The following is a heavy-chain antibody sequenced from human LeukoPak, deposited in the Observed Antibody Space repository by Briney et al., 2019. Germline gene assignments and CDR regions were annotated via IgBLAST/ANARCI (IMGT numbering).Heavy chain of an antibody. CDR3: ARDSTYYHDSGSSGPHYFDN. CDR2: ISSGGTYE. Sequence: GGSLRLSCAASGFTFSNYAMHWVRQAPGKGLEWVSLISSGGTYEYYADSVKGRFTISRDNSKNTLYLQLNSLRAEDTAVYYCARDSTYYHDSGSSGPHYFDNWGQGTLVTVSS. V-gene: IGHV3-30*01. J-gene: IGHJ4*02. D-gene: IGHD3-10*01. CDR1: GFTFSNYA.